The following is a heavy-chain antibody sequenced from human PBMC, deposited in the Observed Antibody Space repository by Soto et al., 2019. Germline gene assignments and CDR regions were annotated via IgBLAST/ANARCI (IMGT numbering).Heavy chain of an antibody. CDR2: IRSKAYGGTT. CDR3: TSGLYQTGTQYYYYYGMDV. V-gene: IGHV3-49*03. CDR1: GFTFGDYA. Sequence: HPGGSLRLSCTASGFTFGDYAMSWFRQAPGKRLEWVGFIRSKAYGGTTEYAASVKGRFTISRDDSKSIAYLQMNSLKTEDTAVYYCTSGLYQTGTQYYYYYGMDVWGQGTTVTVSS. D-gene: IGHD1-7*01. J-gene: IGHJ6*02.